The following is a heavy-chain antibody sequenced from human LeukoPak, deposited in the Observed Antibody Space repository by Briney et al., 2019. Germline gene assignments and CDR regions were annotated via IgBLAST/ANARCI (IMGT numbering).Heavy chain of an antibody. J-gene: IGHJ4*02. CDR3: TTEWGQYSGHEILFDY. CDR1: GFTFSNAW. V-gene: IGHV3-15*01. CDR2: IKSKTDGGTT. D-gene: IGHD5-12*01. Sequence: TGGSLRLSCAASGFTFSNAWMSWVRQAPGKGLEWDGRIKSKTDGGTTDYAAPVKGRFTISRDDSKNTLYLQMNSLKTEDTAVYYCTTEWGQYSGHEILFDYWGQGTLVTVSS.